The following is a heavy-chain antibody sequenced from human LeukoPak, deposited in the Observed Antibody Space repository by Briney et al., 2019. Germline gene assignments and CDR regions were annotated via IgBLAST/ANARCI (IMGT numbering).Heavy chain of an antibody. V-gene: IGHV3-21*01. J-gene: IGHJ5*02. Sequence: PGGSLRLSCAASGFTFSSYSMNWVRQAPGKGLEWVPSISSSSSYIYYADSVKGRFTISRDNAKNSLYLQMNSLRAEDTAVYYCARGLGYCSGGSCYVERGGFDPWGQGTLVTVSS. CDR2: ISSSSSYI. CDR1: GFTFSSYS. D-gene: IGHD2-15*01. CDR3: ARGLGYCSGGSCYVERGGFDP.